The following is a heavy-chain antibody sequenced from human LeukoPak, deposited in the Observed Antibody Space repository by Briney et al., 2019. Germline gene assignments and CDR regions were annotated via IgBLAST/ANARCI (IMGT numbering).Heavy chain of an antibody. CDR1: GGSISSYY. J-gene: IGHJ4*02. CDR2: ISDIGST. Sequence: SETLSLTCAVSGGSISSYYWSWIRQPPGKGLEWIAYISDIGSTNYNPSLKSRVTISLDTSKNQFSLKLSSVTAADTAVYYCAGHHPRNTVDFWGQGTLVTVSS. CDR3: AGHHPRNTVDF. D-gene: IGHD2/OR15-2a*01. V-gene: IGHV4-59*08.